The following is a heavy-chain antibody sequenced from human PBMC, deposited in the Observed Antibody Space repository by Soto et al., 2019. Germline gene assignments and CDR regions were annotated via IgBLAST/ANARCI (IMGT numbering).Heavy chain of an antibody. Sequence: SETLSLTCAVYGGSFSGYYWSWIRQPPGKGLEWIGEINHSGSTNYNPSLKSRVAISVDTSKNQFSLKLSSVTAADTAVYYCARGKKRPYSSIGNWFDPWGQGTLVTVSS. V-gene: IGHV4-34*01. J-gene: IGHJ5*02. D-gene: IGHD6-13*01. CDR3: ARGKKRPYSSIGNWFDP. CDR2: INHSGST. CDR1: GGSFSGYY.